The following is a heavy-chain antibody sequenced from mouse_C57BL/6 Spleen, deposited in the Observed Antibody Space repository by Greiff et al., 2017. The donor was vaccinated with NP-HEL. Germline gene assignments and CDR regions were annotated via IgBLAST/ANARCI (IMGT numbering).Heavy chain of an antibody. CDR3: TGTHDYDPYAMDY. J-gene: IGHJ4*01. D-gene: IGHD2-4*01. Sequence: EVMLVESGGGLVQPGGSMKLSCVASGFTFSNYWMNWVRQSPEKGLEWVAQIRLKSDNYATHYAESVKGRFTISRDDSKSSVYLQMNNLRAEDTGIYYCTGTHDYDPYAMDYWGQGTSVTVSS. CDR1: GFTFSNYW. CDR2: IRLKSDNYAT. V-gene: IGHV6-3*01.